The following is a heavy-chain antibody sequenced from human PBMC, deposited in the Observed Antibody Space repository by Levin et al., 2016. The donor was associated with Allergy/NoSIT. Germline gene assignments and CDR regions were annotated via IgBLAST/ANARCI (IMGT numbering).Heavy chain of an antibody. J-gene: IGHJ5*02. Sequence: WVRQAPGQGLEWMGWMNPNSGNTGYAQKFQGRVTMTRNTSISTAYMELSSLRSEDTAVYYCARRPIVVVPAATKNWFDPWGQGTLVTVSS. V-gene: IGHV1-8*01. CDR2: MNPNSGNT. CDR3: ARRPIVVVPAATKNWFDP. D-gene: IGHD2-2*01.